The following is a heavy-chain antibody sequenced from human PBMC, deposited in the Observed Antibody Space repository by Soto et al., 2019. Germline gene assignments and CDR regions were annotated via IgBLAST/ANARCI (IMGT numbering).Heavy chain of an antibody. J-gene: IGHJ5*01. D-gene: IGHD2-15*01. CDR3: TRDAATIKFDY. CDR2: ISGSSTTI. Sequence: EVQLVESGGAFVQPGGSLRLSCAASGFTFSSHTVHWVRQAPGKGLEWVSYISGSSTTIYYADSVKGRFTISRDNAKNSLYLQMNSLRAEDTAVYFCTRDAATIKFDYWGHGTLVTVPS. CDR1: GFTFSSHT. V-gene: IGHV3-48*01.